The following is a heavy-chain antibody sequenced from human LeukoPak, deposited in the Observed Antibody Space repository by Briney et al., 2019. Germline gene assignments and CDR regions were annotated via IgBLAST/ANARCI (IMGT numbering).Heavy chain of an antibody. Sequence: PGGSLRLSCAASGLTFSNYWMHWVRQAPGKGLVWVSRINSDGSSTTYADSVKGRFTISRDNAKSTLYLQMNSLRAEDTAVYYCARARSVVVRAAIIWWFDPWGQGTLVTVSS. J-gene: IGHJ5*02. CDR1: GLTFSNYW. V-gene: IGHV3-74*01. D-gene: IGHD2-2*02. CDR2: INSDGSST. CDR3: ARARSVVVRAAIIWWFDP.